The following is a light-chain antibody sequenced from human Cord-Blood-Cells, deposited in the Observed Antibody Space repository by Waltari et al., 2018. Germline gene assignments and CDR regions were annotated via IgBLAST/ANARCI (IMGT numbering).Light chain of an antibody. CDR2: DAS. CDR1: QGISNY. Sequence: IDMTQFPSAMSASVGDNVTITGQASQGISNYLDWFQQKPGKAPKYLIYDASSLESGVPSKFSGSGSGTDFTLTISSLQPEDFATYYCQQYDSYPYTFGPGTKLEIK. V-gene: IGKV1-16*02. J-gene: IGKJ2*01. CDR3: QQYDSYPYT.